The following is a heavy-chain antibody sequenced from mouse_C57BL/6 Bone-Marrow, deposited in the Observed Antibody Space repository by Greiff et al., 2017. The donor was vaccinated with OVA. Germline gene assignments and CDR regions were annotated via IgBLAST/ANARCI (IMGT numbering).Heavy chain of an antibody. CDR2: ISDGGSYT. J-gene: IGHJ2*01. V-gene: IGHV5-4*01. CDR3: AREPLGRGD. CDR1: GFTFSSYA. Sequence: EVMLVESGGGLVKPGGSLKLSCAASGFTFSSYAMSWVRQTPEKRLEWVATISDGGSYTYYPDNVKGGFTISRDKAESNLDLQMSHLKSEDTAMYYCAREPLGRGDWGQGTALTVSS. D-gene: IGHD4-1*01.